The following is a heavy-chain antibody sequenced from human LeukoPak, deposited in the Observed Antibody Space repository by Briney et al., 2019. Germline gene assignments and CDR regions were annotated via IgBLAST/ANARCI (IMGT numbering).Heavy chain of an antibody. CDR3: AEWNSVYWYFDL. J-gene: IGHJ2*01. CDR2: ISGSGGST. V-gene: IGHV3-23*01. D-gene: IGHD1-1*01. CDR1: GFTFSKYA. Sequence: GGSLRLSCAASGFTFSKYAMSLVRQVPEKGLEWVSGISGSGGSTYYADSVKGRFTISRDNSKNTLHLQMNSLRAEDTALYYCAEWNSVYWYFDLWGRGTLVTVSS.